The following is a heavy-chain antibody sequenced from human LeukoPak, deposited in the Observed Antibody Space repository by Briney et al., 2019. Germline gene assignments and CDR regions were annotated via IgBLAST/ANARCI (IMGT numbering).Heavy chain of an antibody. CDR2: ISASGGST. CDR3: AKDRGGAY. V-gene: IGHV3-23*01. D-gene: IGHD3-16*01. CDR1: GLTFSSYA. J-gene: IGHJ4*02. Sequence: GGSLRLSCAASGLTFSSYAMSWVRQAPGKGLEWVSVISASGGSTYYADSVKGRFTISRDNSKNTLYLQMNSLRAEGTAVYYCAKDRGGAYWGQGTLVTVSS.